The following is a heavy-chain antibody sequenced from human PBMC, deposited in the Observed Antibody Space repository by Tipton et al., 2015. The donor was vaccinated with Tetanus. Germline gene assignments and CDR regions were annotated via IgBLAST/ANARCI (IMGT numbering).Heavy chain of an antibody. Sequence: GLVKPSETLSLTCSVSGGSINPYYWSWIRQPPGKGLEWIGNIYSSGSTYYNPSLKSRVTISVDTSRNQFSLRLKSVTPADTAIYYCARFSYDSGGFYSYFDYWGRGTLVTVS. CDR2: IYSSGST. J-gene: IGHJ4*02. CDR1: GGSINPYY. V-gene: IGHV4-59*01. CDR3: ARFSYDSGGFYSYFDY. D-gene: IGHD3-22*01.